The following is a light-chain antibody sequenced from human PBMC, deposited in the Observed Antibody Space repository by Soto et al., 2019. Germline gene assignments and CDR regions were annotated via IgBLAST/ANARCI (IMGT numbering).Light chain of an antibody. CDR3: SSYADTNNVV. CDR1: SSDVGGYNY. J-gene: IGLJ2*01. Sequence: QSALTQPPSASGSPGQSVTISCTGTSSDVGGYNYVSWYQQHPGKAPKLIISEVSKRPSGVPDRFSGSKSGNTASLTVSGLQAEDEADYLCSSYADTNNVVFGGVTKVTVL. CDR2: EVS. V-gene: IGLV2-8*01.